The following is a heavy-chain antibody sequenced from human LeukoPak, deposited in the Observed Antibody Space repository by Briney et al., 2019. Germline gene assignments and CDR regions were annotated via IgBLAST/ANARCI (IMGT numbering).Heavy chain of an antibody. D-gene: IGHD3-22*01. V-gene: IGHV1-18*01. CDR3: ARGFPPRRNYDSSGYYSYYFDY. J-gene: IGHJ4*02. CDR1: GYTFTSYG. Sequence: GASVKVSCKASGYTFTSYGLTWVRQAPGQGLEWMGWISAYNGHTKYPQKLQGRVTMTTDTSTSTAYMELGSLRSDDTAVYYCARGFPPRRNYDSSGYYSYYFDYWGQGTLVTVSS. CDR2: ISAYNGHT.